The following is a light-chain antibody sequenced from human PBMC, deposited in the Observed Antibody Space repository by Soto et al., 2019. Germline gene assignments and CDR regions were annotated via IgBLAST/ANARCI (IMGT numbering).Light chain of an antibody. Sequence: QSVLTQPASVSGSPGRWITISCTGTTRYVCRYNYVSWYQQHPGKSHKLIIDDGSNRPSGVSNRCSGSKSGNTAYLSFSGLQAEDEADYYCNSYTSSSTYVFGTGTKVTVL. V-gene: IGLV2-14*01. CDR1: TRYVCRYNY. CDR2: DGS. J-gene: IGLJ1*01. CDR3: NSYTSSSTYV.